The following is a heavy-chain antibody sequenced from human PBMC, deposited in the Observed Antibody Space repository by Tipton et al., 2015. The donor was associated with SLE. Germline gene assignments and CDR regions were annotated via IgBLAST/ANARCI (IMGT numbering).Heavy chain of an antibody. D-gene: IGHD3-22*01. J-gene: IGHJ3*02. V-gene: IGHV4-61*09. Sequence: TLSLTCTVSGGSINSGTYYWSWFRQPAGKGLEWICHISSRGSTNYNPSPKSRVTISADTSKNQLSLKLSSVTAADTAAYFCAREFDYYDSSYSRGAIDIWGQGTLVTVSS. CDR1: GGSINSGTYY. CDR2: ISSRGST. CDR3: AREFDYYDSSYSRGAIDI.